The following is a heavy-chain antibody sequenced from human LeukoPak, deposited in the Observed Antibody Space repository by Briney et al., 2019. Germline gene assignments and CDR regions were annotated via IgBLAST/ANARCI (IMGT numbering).Heavy chain of an antibody. D-gene: IGHD1-14*01. V-gene: IGHV3-33*01. Sequence: GGSLRLSCAAPGFTFSSYGMHGVRQAPGKGLEWVALIWYDGSSKYYADSVKGRVTISRDNSKNTLYLQMNSLRADDTDVYYCARDSEGWFDTWGQGTLVTVSS. CDR2: IWYDGSSK. CDR1: GFTFSSYG. CDR3: ARDSEGWFDT. J-gene: IGHJ5*02.